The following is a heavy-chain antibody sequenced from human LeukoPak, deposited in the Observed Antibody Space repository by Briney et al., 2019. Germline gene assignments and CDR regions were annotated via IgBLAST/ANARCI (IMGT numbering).Heavy chain of an antibody. CDR2: INPNSGGT. CDR1: GYTFTGYY. CDR3: AREAYYDSSGYDY. D-gene: IGHD3-22*01. V-gene: IGHV1-2*02. Sequence: ASVKVSCKASGYTFTGYYMHWVRQAPGQGLEWMGWINPNSGGTNYAQKFQGRFTMTRDTSISTAYMELSRLRSDDTAVYYCAREAYYDSSGYDYWGQGTLVTVSS. J-gene: IGHJ4*02.